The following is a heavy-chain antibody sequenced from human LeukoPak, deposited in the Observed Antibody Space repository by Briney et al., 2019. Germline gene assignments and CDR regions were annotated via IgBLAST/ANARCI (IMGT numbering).Heavy chain of an antibody. CDR3: AKLVPSDDFWSGYLGWFDP. CDR1: GFTFSSYA. CDR2: ISSNGGST. D-gene: IGHD3-3*01. J-gene: IGHJ5*02. Sequence: GGSLRLSCAASGFTFSSYAMHWVRQAPGKGLEYVSAISSNGGSTYYANSVKGRFTISRDNSKNTLYLQMNTLTAEDTAVYYCAKLVPSDDFWSGYLGWFDPWGQGTLVTVSS. V-gene: IGHV3-64*01.